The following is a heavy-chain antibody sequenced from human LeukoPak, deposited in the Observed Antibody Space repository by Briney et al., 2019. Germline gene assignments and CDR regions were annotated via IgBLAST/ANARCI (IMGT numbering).Heavy chain of an antibody. D-gene: IGHD2-15*01. V-gene: IGHV3-30*02. CDR3: ARLGYCDSGNCFSARPFDR. Sequence: GGSLRLSCAASGFMFNTYAMHWVRQAPGKGLGWVAFIQYDGSIQYYADSVKGRFTISRDNSKDSLYLEVSSLRPEDTAVYYCARLGYCDSGNCFSARPFDRWGQGTPVTVSS. CDR2: IQYDGSIQ. J-gene: IGHJ5*02. CDR1: GFMFNTYA.